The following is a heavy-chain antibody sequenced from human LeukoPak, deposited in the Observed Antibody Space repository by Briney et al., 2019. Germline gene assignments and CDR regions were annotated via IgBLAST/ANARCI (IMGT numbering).Heavy chain of an antibody. CDR2: IYHSGST. CDR1: GGSISSGGYS. CDR3: ARGGGLLPGALLYY. D-gene: IGHD3-10*01. J-gene: IGHJ4*02. V-gene: IGHV4-30-2*01. Sequence: TLSLTCAVAGGSISSGGYSWSWLRQPPGKGLEWFGYIYHSGSTYYNPSLKSRFTISVDRSKHQFSLKLFSVSSADSAVYYFARGGGLLPGALLYYWGQGTLVTVSS.